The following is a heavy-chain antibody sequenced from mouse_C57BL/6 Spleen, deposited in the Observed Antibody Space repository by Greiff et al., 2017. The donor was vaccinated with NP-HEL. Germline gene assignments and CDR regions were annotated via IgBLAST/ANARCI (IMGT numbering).Heavy chain of an antibody. V-gene: IGHV2-2*01. CDR3: ARDPLRDYDSWYFDV. J-gene: IGHJ1*03. Sequence: QVQLKQSGPGLVQPSQSLSITCTVSGFSLTSYGVHWVRQSPGKGLEWLGVIWSGGSTDYNAAFISRLSISKDNSKSQVFFKMNSLQADDTAIYYCARDPLRDYDSWYFDVWGTGTTVTVSS. CDR1: GFSLTSYG. D-gene: IGHD2-4*01. CDR2: IWSGGST.